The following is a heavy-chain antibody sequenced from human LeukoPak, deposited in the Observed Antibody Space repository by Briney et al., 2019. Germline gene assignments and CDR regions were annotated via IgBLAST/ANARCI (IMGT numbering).Heavy chain of an antibody. D-gene: IGHD3-22*01. J-gene: IGHJ4*02. Sequence: GGSLRLSCAASGFTFSNYWMHWVRQAPGKGLVWVSRIKGDGSHTIYADSVKGRFTISRDNSKNTLYLQMNSLRAEDTAVYYCAKDRSAYYDSSGYSDWGQGTLVTVSS. CDR3: AKDRSAYYDSSGYSD. V-gene: IGHV3-74*01. CDR2: IKGDGSHT. CDR1: GFTFSNYW.